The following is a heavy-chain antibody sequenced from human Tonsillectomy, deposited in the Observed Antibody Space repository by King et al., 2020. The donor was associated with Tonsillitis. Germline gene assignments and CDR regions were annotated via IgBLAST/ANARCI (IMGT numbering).Heavy chain of an antibody. CDR2: ISTSGTSI. CDR1: GFTFSDHY. Sequence: VQLVESGGGLVKPGGSLRVSCAASGFTFSDHYMNWIRQAPGKGLEWVSYISTSGTSIYYADSVKGRFTISRDNAKNSLYLQMNSLRVEDTAVYYCTRSGSGFADALDLWGRGTMVTVSS. D-gene: IGHD3-10*01. J-gene: IGHJ3*01. V-gene: IGHV3-11*01. CDR3: TRSGSGFADALDL.